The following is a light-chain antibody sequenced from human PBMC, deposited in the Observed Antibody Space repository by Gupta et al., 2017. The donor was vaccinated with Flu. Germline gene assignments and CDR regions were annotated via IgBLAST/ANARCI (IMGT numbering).Light chain of an antibody. CDR3: QHDYSSPKT. V-gene: IGKV3-20*01. CDR2: NAS. Sequence: EIVLTQSPGTLSLSPGESATLSCRASQRISSGYLAWYQQRPGQAPSLLIYNASSRAAGVPDRISGSDSGTDFSLTISRLEPEDFGLYYCQHDYSSPKTFGHGTRVDF. J-gene: IGKJ3*01. CDR1: QRISSGY.